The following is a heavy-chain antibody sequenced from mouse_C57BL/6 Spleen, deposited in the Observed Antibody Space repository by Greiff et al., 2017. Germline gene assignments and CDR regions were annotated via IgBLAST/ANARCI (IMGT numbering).Heavy chain of an antibody. V-gene: IGHV1-42*01. CDR3: ASSPFAY. CDR1: GYSFTGYY. CDR2: INPSTGGT. Sequence: EVQLQQSGPELVKPGASVKISCKASGYSFTGYYMNWVKQSPEKSLEWIGEINPSTGGTTYNQKFKAKATLTVDKSSSTAYMQLKSLTSEDSAVYYCASSPFAYWGQGTLVTVSA. J-gene: IGHJ3*01.